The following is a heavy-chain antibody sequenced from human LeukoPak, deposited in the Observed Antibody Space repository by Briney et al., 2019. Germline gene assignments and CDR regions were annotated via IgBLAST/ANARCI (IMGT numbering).Heavy chain of an antibody. CDR1: GYTFTSYG. D-gene: IGHD6-19*01. CDR3: ARDPSIGSGWYLIDY. J-gene: IGHJ4*02. Sequence: ASVKVSCKASGYTFTSYGISWVRQAPGQGLEWMGWISAYNGNTNYAQKFQARVTMTTDTSTSTAYMELRSLRSDDTAVYYCARDPSIGSGWYLIDYWGQGTLVTVSS. CDR2: ISAYNGNT. V-gene: IGHV1-18*01.